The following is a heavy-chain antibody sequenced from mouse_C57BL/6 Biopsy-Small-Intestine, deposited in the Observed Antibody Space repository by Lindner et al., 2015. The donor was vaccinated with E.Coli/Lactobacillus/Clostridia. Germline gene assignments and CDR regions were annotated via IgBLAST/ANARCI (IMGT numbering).Heavy chain of an antibody. Sequence: VQLQESGPELVKPGASVKISCKASGYFFTGYYIDWVKQSPGKSLEWIGYIYPSNGETSYNLNFKGKATLTVDKSSSTVNMQLNSLTSEDSAVYYCARRRRIYYGDYVFFAYWGQGTLVTVSA. J-gene: IGHJ3*01. D-gene: IGHD2-13*01. V-gene: IGHV1-42*01. CDR2: IYPSNGET. CDR1: GYFFTGYY. CDR3: ARRRRIYYGDYVFFAY.